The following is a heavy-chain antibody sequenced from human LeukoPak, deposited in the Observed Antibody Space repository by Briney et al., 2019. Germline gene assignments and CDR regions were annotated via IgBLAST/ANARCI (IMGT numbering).Heavy chain of an antibody. D-gene: IGHD3-10*01. V-gene: IGHV3-49*03. Sequence: PGGSLRLSCTASGFTFGDYAMSWFRQAPGKGLEWVGFIRSKAYGGTTEYAASVKGRFTISRDDSKSIAYLQMNSLKTEDTAVYYCTRPASYYGSGSYYYMDVWGKGTTVTVSS. J-gene: IGHJ6*03. CDR1: GFTFGDYA. CDR3: TRPASYYGSGSYYYMDV. CDR2: IRSKAYGGTT.